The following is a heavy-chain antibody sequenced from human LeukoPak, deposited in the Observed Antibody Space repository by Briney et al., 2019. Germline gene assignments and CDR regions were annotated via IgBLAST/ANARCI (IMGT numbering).Heavy chain of an antibody. Sequence: SETLSLTCTVSGGSISSYYWSWIRQPPGKGLEWIGYIYYSGSTNYNPSLKSRVTMSVDTSKNQFSLKLSSVTAADTAVYYCARDMYDSSGYYWVGIWNWGQGTLVTVSS. J-gene: IGHJ4*02. CDR3: ARDMYDSSGYYWVGIWN. CDR2: IYYSGST. D-gene: IGHD3-22*01. CDR1: GGSISSYY. V-gene: IGHV4-59*12.